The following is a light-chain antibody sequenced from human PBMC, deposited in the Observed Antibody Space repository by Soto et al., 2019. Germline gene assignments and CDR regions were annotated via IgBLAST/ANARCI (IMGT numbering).Light chain of an antibody. CDR3: LLSYSGPYV. CDR1: TGTVTSGHY. CDR2: DTV. J-gene: IGLJ1*01. Sequence: QAVLTQAASLTVSPGGTVTLTCGSSTGTVTSGHYPYWFQQKPGQAPRTLLYDTVKRHSWTPARFSGSLLGDKAALTLSGPPPEDEDEYYGLLSYSGPYVFGAGTKVTVL. V-gene: IGLV7-46*01.